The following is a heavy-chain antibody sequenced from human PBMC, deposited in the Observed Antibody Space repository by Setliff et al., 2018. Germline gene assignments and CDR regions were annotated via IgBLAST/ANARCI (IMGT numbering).Heavy chain of an antibody. D-gene: IGHD3-3*01. CDR1: GGSFSGYY. V-gene: IGHV4-34*01. CDR2: INHSGST. J-gene: IGHJ4*02. CDR3: ARGNYNFWSGYYTGVYYLDY. Sequence: SETLSLTCAVYGGSFSGYYWSWIRQPPGKGLEWIGEINHSGSTNYNPSLKSRVTISVDTSKNQFSLKLSSVTAADTAVYYCARGNYNFWSGYYTGVYYLDYWGQGTLVTVS.